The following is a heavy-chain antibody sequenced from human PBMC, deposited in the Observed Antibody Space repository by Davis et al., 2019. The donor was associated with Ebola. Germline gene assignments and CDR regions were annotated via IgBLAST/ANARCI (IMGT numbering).Heavy chain of an antibody. CDR3: ARDEFDY. V-gene: IGHV1-3*01. CDR1: GFILTNYA. Sequence: ASVKVSCKASGFILTNYAMHWVRQAPGQRLEWMGWINVGNGNTDYSQKFHDRVTITRDTSARTVYMELTSLRSEDTAFYYCARDEFDYWGQGTLVTVSS. CDR2: INVGNGNT. J-gene: IGHJ4*02.